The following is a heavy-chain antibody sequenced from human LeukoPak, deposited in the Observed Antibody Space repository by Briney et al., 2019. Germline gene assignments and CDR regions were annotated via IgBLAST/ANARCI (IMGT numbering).Heavy chain of an antibody. CDR1: GGSISSYY. J-gene: IGHJ4*02. Sequence: SETLSLTCTVSGGSISSYYWSWIWQPPGKGLEWIGYIYYSGSTNYNPSLKSRVTISVDTSKNQFSLKLSSVTAADTAVYYCARSGEMATIMGYWGQGTLVTVSS. D-gene: IGHD5-24*01. CDR2: IYYSGST. CDR3: ARSGEMATIMGY. V-gene: IGHV4-59*01.